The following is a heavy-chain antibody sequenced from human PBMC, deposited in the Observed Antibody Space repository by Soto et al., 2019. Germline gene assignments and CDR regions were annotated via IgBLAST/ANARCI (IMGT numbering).Heavy chain of an antibody. CDR2: ISYDGSNK. D-gene: IGHD3-16*01. J-gene: IGHJ6*02. Sequence: QVQLVESGGGVVQPGRSLRLSCAASGFTFSSYGMHWVRQAPGKGLEWVAVISYDGSNKYYADSVKGRFTISRDNSKNTLYLQVNTLRAEDTAVYYWTKHRMGPGRAYGMDVWGQGTTVTVSS. CDR3: TKHRMGPGRAYGMDV. V-gene: IGHV3-30*18. CDR1: GFTFSSYG.